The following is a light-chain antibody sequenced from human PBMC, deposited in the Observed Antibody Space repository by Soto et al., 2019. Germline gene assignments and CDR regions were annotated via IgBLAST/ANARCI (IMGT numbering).Light chain of an antibody. J-gene: IGKJ4*01. V-gene: IGKV3-15*01. CDR3: QQCNDWPLT. CDR2: GTS. CDR1: QNVGID. Sequence: EIVMTQSPATLSVSPGERATLSCRASQNVGIDFAWFQQKPGQAPRLLIYGTSIRATGIPARFSASGSGTEFTLTINSLQSEDFAVYYCQQCNDWPLTFGGGTKVEIK.